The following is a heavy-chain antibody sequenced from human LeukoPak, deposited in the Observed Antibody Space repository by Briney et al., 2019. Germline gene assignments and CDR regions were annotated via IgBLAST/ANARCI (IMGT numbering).Heavy chain of an antibody. J-gene: IGHJ4*02. V-gene: IGHV4-39*07. D-gene: IGHD1-26*01. CDR3: ARALSPGDFDY. Sequence: PSETLSLTCTVSGGSISSSSYYWGWIRQPPGKGLEWIGSIYYSGSTNYNPSLKSRVTISVDTSKNQFSLKLSSVTAADTAVYYCARALSPGDFDYWGQGTLVTVSS. CDR2: IYYSGST. CDR1: GGSISSSSYY.